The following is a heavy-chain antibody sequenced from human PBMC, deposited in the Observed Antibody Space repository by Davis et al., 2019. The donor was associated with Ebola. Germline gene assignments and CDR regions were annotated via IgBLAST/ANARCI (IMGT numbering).Heavy chain of an antibody. V-gene: IGHV1-2*04. J-gene: IGHJ4*02. D-gene: IGHD3-9*01. Sequence: ASVKVSCKASGYTFTGYYMHWVRQAPGQGLEWMGWINPNSGGTNYAQKFQGWVTMTRDTSISTAYMELSSLRSEDTAVYYCATGGGLRYFDWLDYWGQGTLVTVSS. CDR3: ATGGGLRYFDWLDY. CDR1: GYTFTGYY. CDR2: INPNSGGT.